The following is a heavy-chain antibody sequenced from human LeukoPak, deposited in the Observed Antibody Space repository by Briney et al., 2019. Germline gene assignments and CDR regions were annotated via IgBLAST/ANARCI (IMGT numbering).Heavy chain of an antibody. CDR1: GYTFTGYY. Sequence: ASVKVSCKASGYTFTGYYMHWVRQAPGQGLEWMGWINPNSGGTNYAQKFQGRVTMTRDTSISTAYMELSRLRSDDTAVYYCARGSENVVVMAATLDYWGQGTLVTVSS. V-gene: IGHV1-2*02. D-gene: IGHD2-21*01. CDR2: INPNSGGT. J-gene: IGHJ4*02. CDR3: ARGSENVVVMAATLDY.